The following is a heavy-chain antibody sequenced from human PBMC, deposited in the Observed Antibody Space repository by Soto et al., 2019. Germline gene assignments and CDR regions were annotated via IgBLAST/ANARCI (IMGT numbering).Heavy chain of an antibody. CDR3: TRDQDFWSGYPKRFDY. V-gene: IGHV3-49*03. CDR2: IRSKAYGGTT. D-gene: IGHD3-3*01. J-gene: IGHJ4*02. CDR1: GFTFGDYA. Sequence: GGSLRLSCTASGFTFGDYAMSWFRQAPGKGLEWVGFIRSKAYGGTTEYAASVKGRFTISRDDSKSIAYLQMNSLKTEDTAVYYCTRDQDFWSGYPKRFDYWGQGTLVTVSS.